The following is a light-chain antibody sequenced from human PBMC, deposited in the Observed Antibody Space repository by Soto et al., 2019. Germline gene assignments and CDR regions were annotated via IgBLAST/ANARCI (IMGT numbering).Light chain of an antibody. J-gene: IGKJ2*01. V-gene: IGKV3-20*01. CDR3: QQYGSSPPYT. CDR1: QTVSNNY. Sequence: EVVLTQSPGTLSLSPGERATLSCRASQTVSNNYFAWYQQKPGQAPRLLIFSSSDSATGIPDRFSGSGSGTDFTLTISRLEPEDFAVYYCQQYGSSPPYTFGQGTKLEIK. CDR2: SSS.